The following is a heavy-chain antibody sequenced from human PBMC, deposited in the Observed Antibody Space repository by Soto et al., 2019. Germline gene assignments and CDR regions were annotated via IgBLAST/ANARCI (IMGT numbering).Heavy chain of an antibody. CDR3: ARVGTPSPSVIWFLDL. CDR2: IIPMFAAP. D-gene: IGHD2-15*01. CDR1: GGSFRTYA. V-gene: IGHV1-69*01. Sequence: QGQLVQSGAEVKKPGSSVKVSCKASGGSFRTYAINWVRQAPGQGLEWLGGIIPMFAAPTYAQKFQGRLTITADESATPVYMELSSLPSEDTAVYYCARVGTPSPSVIWFLDLWGRGTLVTVS. J-gene: IGHJ2*01.